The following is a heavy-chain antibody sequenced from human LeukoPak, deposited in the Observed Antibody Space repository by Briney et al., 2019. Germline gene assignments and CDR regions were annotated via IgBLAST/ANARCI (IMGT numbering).Heavy chain of an antibody. D-gene: IGHD2-2*01. Sequence: SETLSLTCAVSGGSFSGYYRSWIRQPPGKGLEWIGEINHSGSTNYNPSLKSRLTISVDTSKNQLSLKLSSVTAADTAVYYCARFGYCSSTSCRRNYYYYYYMDVWGKGTTVTISS. CDR3: ARFGYCSSTSCRRNYYYYYYMDV. J-gene: IGHJ6*03. CDR1: GGSFSGYY. CDR2: INHSGST. V-gene: IGHV4-34*01.